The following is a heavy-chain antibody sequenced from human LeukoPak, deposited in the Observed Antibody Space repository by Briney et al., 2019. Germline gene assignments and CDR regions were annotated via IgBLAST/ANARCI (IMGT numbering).Heavy chain of an antibody. CDR2: INPNSGGT. V-gene: IGHV1-2*02. J-gene: IGHJ4*02. CDR3: ARGPVLRFLEWLPRPPDY. Sequence: ASVKVSCKASGYTFTGYYMHWVRQAPGQGLEWMGWINPNSGGTNYAQKFQGRVTMTRDTSISTAYMELSGLRSDDTAVYYCARGPVLRFLEWLPRPPDYWGQGTLVTVSS. D-gene: IGHD3-3*01. CDR1: GYTFTGYY.